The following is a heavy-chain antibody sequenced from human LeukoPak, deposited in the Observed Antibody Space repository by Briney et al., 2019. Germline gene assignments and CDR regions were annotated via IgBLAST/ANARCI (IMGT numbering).Heavy chain of an antibody. J-gene: IGHJ5*02. V-gene: IGHV3-48*02. CDR1: GGTFSSYS. CDR3: ARSANPGVHDFDP. D-gene: IGHD6-6*01. Sequence: AGSLRLSCAASGGTFSSYSMGWVRQTPGKGLEWLSYISSSSKINYADSVKGQFTISRDNSKNSLYLKMNSLRDEDTAVYYCARSANPGVHDFDPWGQGTLVTVSS. CDR2: ISSSSKI.